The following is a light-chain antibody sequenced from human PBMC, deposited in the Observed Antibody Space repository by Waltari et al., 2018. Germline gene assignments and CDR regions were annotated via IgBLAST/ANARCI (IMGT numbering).Light chain of an antibody. CDR3: QQYDGSVVT. V-gene: IGKV3-20*01. CDR2: GAS. Sequence: EIVLTQSPGTLSVSPGERVTVSCRASQTITGSWLTWYHQKPGQAPRLPIYGASNRTPGIPDRFSGSGSETDFTLTISRLEPEDSAVYYCQQYDGSVVTFGGGTKVEIK. CDR1: QTITGSW. J-gene: IGKJ4*01.